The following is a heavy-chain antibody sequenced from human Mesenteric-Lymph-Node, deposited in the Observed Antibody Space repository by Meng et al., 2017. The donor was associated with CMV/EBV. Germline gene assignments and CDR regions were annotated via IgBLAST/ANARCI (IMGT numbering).Heavy chain of an antibody. V-gene: IGHV4-59*01. D-gene: IGHD4-23*01. J-gene: IGHJ3*01. CDR2: IYYTGRT. CDR3: ASGGPRHEAFDV. CDR1: GGGISAYY. Sequence: SETLSLTCTVSGGGISAYYWSWLRQPPGKGLEWIGYIYYTGRTSYSPSLGSRVTMSEDTSKNQVFVRLTSVTPADTAVYFCASGGPRHEAFDVWGQGTVVTVSS.